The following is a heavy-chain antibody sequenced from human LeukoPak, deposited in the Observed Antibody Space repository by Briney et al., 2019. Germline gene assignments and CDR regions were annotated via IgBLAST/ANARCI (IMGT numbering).Heavy chain of an antibody. V-gene: IGHV3-30*18. CDR3: AKGDHASSWYTAIDY. CDR1: GFTFSSYS. D-gene: IGHD6-13*01. Sequence: GGSLRLSCAASGFTFSSYSMNWVRQAPGKGLEWVAVISYDGSNKYYADSVKGRFTISRDDSKNTLYLQMNSLIAEDTAVYYCAKGDHASSWYTAIDYWGQGALVTVSS. CDR2: ISYDGSNK. J-gene: IGHJ4*02.